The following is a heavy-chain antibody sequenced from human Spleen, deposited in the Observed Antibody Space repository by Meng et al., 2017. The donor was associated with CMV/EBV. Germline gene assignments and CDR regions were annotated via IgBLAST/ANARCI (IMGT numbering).Heavy chain of an antibody. D-gene: IGHD2-2*02. CDR1: GFTFNDYT. V-gene: IGHV3-43*01. J-gene: IGHJ4*02. Sequence: LSLTCAASGFTFNDYTMHWVRQVPGKGLQWVSLISWDGGRRYYEDSVKGRFTISRDNSKNSLYLQMNSLRTDDTALYYCAKDKLSVPSAIGAFHYWGQGTLVTVSS. CDR2: ISWDGGRR. CDR3: AKDKLSVPSAIGAFHY.